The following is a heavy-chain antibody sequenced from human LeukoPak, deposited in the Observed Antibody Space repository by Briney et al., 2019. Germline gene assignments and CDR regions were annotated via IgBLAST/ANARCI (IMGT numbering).Heavy chain of an antibody. D-gene: IGHD6-19*01. J-gene: IGHJ4*02. CDR3: ARGGIQVSGIDEFDY. CDR2: IGIRADT. V-gene: IGHV3-13*01. Sequence: GGSLRLSCAASGFTFIDYDMHWVRQVIGKGLEWLSAIGIRADTHYSGSVKGRFTISRENAESSLYLQMNSLRAEDTAVYYCARGGIQVSGIDEFDYWGQGTLVTVSS. CDR1: GFTFIDYD.